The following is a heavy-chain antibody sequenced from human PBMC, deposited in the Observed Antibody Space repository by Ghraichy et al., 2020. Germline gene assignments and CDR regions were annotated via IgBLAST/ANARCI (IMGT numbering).Heavy chain of an antibody. CDR3: VRAGYFDWLSLFDY. J-gene: IGHJ4*02. Sequence: SETLSLTCTVSGGSISSYYWSWIRQPPGKGLEWIGYIYYSGSTNYNPSLKSRVTISVDTSKNQFSLKLSSVTAADTAVYYCVRAGYFDWLSLFDYWGQGTLVTVSS. CDR2: IYYSGST. D-gene: IGHD3-9*01. V-gene: IGHV4-59*01. CDR1: GGSISSYY.